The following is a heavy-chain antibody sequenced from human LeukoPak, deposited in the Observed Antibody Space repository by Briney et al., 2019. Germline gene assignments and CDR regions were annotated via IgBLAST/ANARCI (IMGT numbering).Heavy chain of an antibody. J-gene: IGHJ6*03. CDR2: MYTSGST. V-gene: IGHV4-61*02. D-gene: IGHD3-16*01. Sequence: PSETLSLTCTVSGGSISSGSYYWSWIRQPAGKGLEWIGRMYTSGSTNYNPSLKSRVTISVDTSKNQFSLNLSSMTAADTAVYYCARGASSSSAIGYYYYYMDVWGKGTTVTVSS. CDR1: GGSISSGSYY. CDR3: ARGASSSSAIGYYYYYMDV.